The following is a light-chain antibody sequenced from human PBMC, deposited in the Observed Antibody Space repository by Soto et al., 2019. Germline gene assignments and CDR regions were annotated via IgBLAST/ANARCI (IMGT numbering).Light chain of an antibody. J-gene: IGLJ1*01. V-gene: IGLV2-14*03. CDR1: SSDVGGYNY. CDR3: SSYTTRNPRQIV. CDR2: DVS. Sequence: QSALTQPASVSGSPGQSITISCTGTSSDVGGYNYVSWYQHHPGKAPKLMIYDVSNRPSGVSNRFSGSKSGNTASLTISGLQPEDEADYYCSSYTTRNPRQIVFGTGTKLTVL.